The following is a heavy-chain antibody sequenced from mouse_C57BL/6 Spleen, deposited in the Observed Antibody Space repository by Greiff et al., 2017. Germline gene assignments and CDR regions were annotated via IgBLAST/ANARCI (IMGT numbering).Heavy chain of an antibody. CDR1: GYTFTSYW. CDR3: ASAGGSGRLRRRFAY. V-gene: IGHV1-53*01. Sequence: QVQLKQPGTELVKPGASVKLSCKASGYTFTSYWMHWVQQRPGQGLEWIGNINPSKGGTNYNEKFKGKATLTVDKSSSTAYVQLSSLTSADSAVYYCASAGGSGRLRRRFAYWGQGTLVTVSA. CDR2: INPSKGGT. D-gene: IGHD3-2*02. J-gene: IGHJ3*01.